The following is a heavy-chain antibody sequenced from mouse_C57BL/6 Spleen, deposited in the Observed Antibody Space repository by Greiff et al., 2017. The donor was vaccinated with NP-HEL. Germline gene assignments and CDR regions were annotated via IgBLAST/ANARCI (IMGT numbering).Heavy chain of an antibody. CDR2: IDPSDSET. D-gene: IGHD2-4*01. J-gene: IGHJ3*01. CDR3: ARSGYDYPWFAY. Sequence: VQLQQPGAELVRPGSSVKLSCKASGYTFTSYWMHWVKQRPIQGLEWIGNIDPSDSETHYNQKFKDKATLTVDKSSSTAYMQLSSLTSEDSAVYYCARSGYDYPWFAYWGQGTLVTVSA. CDR1: GYTFTSYW. V-gene: IGHV1-52*01.